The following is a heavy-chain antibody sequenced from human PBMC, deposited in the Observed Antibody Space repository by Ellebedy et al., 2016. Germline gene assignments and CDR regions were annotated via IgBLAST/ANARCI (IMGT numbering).Heavy chain of an antibody. CDR3: ARGVVPAAIGFYTQSGYYYYYGMDV. J-gene: IGHJ6*02. CDR2: INPSGGGT. Sequence: ASVKVSCKVSEYTFTSYYIHWVRQAPGQGLEWMAIINPSGGGTTYARKFQGRVTMTKDTSTSTVYMELSSLRSEDTAMYYCARGVVPAAIGFYTQSGYYYYYGMDVWGQGTTVTVSS. CDR1: EYTFTSYY. V-gene: IGHV1-46*01. D-gene: IGHD2-2*02.